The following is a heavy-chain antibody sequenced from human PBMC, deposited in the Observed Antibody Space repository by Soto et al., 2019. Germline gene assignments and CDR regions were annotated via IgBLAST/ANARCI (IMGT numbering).Heavy chain of an antibody. J-gene: IGHJ6*01. CDR3: ARWLFVDLGTYYIAMDV. CDR2: ILYSGTA. V-gene: IGHV4-30-4*08. D-gene: IGHD3-10*01. CDR1: GGSFSSSGYY. Sequence: QVQLQESGPGLVKPSQSLSLTCSVSGGSFSSSGYYWSWIRQPPGNGLEWIGYILYSGTAYYNPSSQSRVTFSIDTSKYQFPLRLTSVPAADTGVYYCARWLFVDLGTYYIAMDVWGQGTTVTVYS.